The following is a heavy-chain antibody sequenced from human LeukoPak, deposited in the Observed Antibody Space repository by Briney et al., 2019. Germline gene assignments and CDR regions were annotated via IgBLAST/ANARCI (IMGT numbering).Heavy chain of an antibody. CDR2: IIPIFGIA. CDR3: AGGYCSGGSCYFIY. D-gene: IGHD2-15*01. V-gene: IGHV1-69*04. CDR1: GGTFSSYA. Sequence: SVKVSCKASGGTFSSYAISWVRQAPGQGLEWMGRIIPIFGIANYAQKFQGRVTITADKSTSTAYMELSSLRSEDTAVYYCAGGYCSGGSCYFIYWGQGTLVAVAS. J-gene: IGHJ4*02.